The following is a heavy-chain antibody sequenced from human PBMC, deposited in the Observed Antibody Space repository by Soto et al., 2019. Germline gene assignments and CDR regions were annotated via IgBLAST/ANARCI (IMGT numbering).Heavy chain of an antibody. CDR3: ARGVFITYWDLLRTPLPEN. CDR1: RLSFSTYA. Sequence: GLSLRLSCSLSRLSFSTYAMSWVRQAPGEWLDWISGIVGRDTTYYAEFVNGRFTISRDNSKNTLYLQMHNLRADDTAVYFCARGVFITYWDLLRTPLPENWDQETRGGVSS. J-gene: IGHJ4*01. D-gene: IGHD1-26*01. CDR2: IVGRDTT. V-gene: IGHV3-23*01.